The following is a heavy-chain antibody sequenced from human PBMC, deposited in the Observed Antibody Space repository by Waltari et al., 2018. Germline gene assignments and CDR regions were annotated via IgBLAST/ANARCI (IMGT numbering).Heavy chain of an antibody. D-gene: IGHD5-12*01. CDR3: ARSIWKRCGYNPYYFDY. J-gene: IGHJ4*02. Sequence: QVQLVQSGAEVKKPGSSVKVSCKASGGTFSSYAISWVRQAPGQGLEWMGGIIPIFGTANYAQKCQGRVTITTDESTSTAYMELSSLRSEDTAVYYCARSIWKRCGYNPYYFDYWGQGTLVTVSS. CDR2: IIPIFGTA. CDR1: GGTFSSYA. V-gene: IGHV1-69*05.